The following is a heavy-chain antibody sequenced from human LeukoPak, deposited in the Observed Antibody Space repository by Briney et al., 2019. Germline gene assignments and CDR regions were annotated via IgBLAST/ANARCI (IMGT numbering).Heavy chain of an antibody. CDR1: GGSISSYY. Sequence: SETLSLTCTVSGGSISSYYWSWIRQPPGKGLEWIGYIYYSGSTNYNPSLKSRVTISVDTSKNQFSLKLSSVTAADTAVYYCARLGRYYGSGSYYDNRYFDYWGQGTLVTVSS. J-gene: IGHJ4*02. CDR3: ARLGRYYGSGSYYDNRYFDY. D-gene: IGHD3-10*01. CDR2: IYYSGST. V-gene: IGHV4-59*12.